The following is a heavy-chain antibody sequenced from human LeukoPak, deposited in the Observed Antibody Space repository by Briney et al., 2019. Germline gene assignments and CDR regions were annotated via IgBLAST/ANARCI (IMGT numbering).Heavy chain of an antibody. CDR1: GGSFSGYY. Sequence: PSETLSLTCAVYGGSFSGYYWSWIRQPPGKGLEWIGEINHSGSTNYNPSLKSRVTISVDTSKNQFSLKLNSVTAADTAVYFCASGDFDVWGKGTTVTTSS. CDR2: INHSGST. CDR3: ASGDFDV. D-gene: IGHD3-3*01. J-gene: IGHJ6*04. V-gene: IGHV4-34*01.